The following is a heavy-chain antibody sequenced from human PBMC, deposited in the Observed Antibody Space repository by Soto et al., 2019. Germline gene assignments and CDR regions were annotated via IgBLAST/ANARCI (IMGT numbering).Heavy chain of an antibody. J-gene: IGHJ3*02. CDR3: ARHGVAANVAFDI. V-gene: IGHV4-39*01. D-gene: IGHD2-15*01. CDR2: IYYSGST. CDR1: GGSISSSSYY. Sequence: QLQLQESGPGLVKPSETLSLTCTVSGGSISSSSYYWGWIRQPPGKGLEWIGSIYYSGSTYYNPSLKSRVTISVDTSKNQFSLKLSSVTAADTAVYYCARHGVAANVAFDIWGQGTMVTVSS.